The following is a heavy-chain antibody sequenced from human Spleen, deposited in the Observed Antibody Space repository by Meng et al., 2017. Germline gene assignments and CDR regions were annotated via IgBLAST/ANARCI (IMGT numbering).Heavy chain of an antibody. CDR2: INPKSGDT. Sequence: ASVKVSCKPSGYNFPDYYIHWARRAPGQGLEWMGRINPKSGDTHYAQKFQARVTMTGDTSISTAYMELSSLRSEDTAVYYCARGGLLWFGELFSRSYYYGMDVWGQGTTVTVSS. D-gene: IGHD3-10*01. CDR3: ARGGLLWFGELFSRSYYYGMDV. J-gene: IGHJ6*02. CDR1: GYNFPDYY. V-gene: IGHV1-2*06.